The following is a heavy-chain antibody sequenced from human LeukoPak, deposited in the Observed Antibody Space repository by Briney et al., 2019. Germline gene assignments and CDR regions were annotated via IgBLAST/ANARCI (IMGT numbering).Heavy chain of an antibody. CDR2: IWYDGSNK. V-gene: IGHV3-33*01. Sequence: GGSLRLSCAASGFTFNNYGMHWVRQAPGKGLEWVAAIWYDGSNKYYADSVKGRFTISRDNSENTLYLQMNSLRAEDTALYYCARGQEYYYDSSAYSKFDYWGQGTLVTVSS. J-gene: IGHJ4*02. D-gene: IGHD3-22*01. CDR1: GFTFNNYG. CDR3: ARGQEYYYDSSAYSKFDY.